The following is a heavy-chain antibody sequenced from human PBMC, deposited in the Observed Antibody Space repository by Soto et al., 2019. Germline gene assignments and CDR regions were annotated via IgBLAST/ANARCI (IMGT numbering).Heavy chain of an antibody. J-gene: IGHJ4*02. CDR3: ARINDDYSNYLGY. Sequence: GGSLRLSCAASGFTFSSYAMHWVRQAPGKGLEWVAVISYDGSNKYYADSVKGRFTISRDNSKNTLYLQMNSLRAEDTAVYYCARINDDYSNYLGYWGQGTLVTVSS. V-gene: IGHV3-30-3*01. CDR2: ISYDGSNK. CDR1: GFTFSSYA. D-gene: IGHD4-4*01.